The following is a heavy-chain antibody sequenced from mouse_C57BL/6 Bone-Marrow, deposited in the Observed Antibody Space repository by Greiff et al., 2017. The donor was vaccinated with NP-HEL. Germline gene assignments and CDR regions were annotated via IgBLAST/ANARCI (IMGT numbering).Heavy chain of an antibody. CDR3: ARYGIYSRAMDY. D-gene: IGHD2-1*01. Sequence: QVQLQQPGAELVMPGASVKLSCKASGYPFNSYWMHWVKQRPGQGLEWIGEIDPSDSYTNYNQTFKGKSTLTVDKSASTAYMQRSSLTSEDSAVYYCARYGIYSRAMDYWGQGTSGTVSS. CDR2: IDPSDSYT. J-gene: IGHJ4*01. V-gene: IGHV1-69*01. CDR1: GYPFNSYW.